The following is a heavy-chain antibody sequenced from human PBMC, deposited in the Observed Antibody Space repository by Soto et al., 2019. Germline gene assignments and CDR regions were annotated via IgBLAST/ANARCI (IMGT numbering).Heavy chain of an antibody. CDR2: IKQDGSEK. V-gene: IGHV3-7*01. CDR1: GFTFSSYW. J-gene: IGHJ3*02. CDR3: ARRVATRADDNDAFDI. Sequence: EVQLVESGGGLVQPGGSLRLSCAASGFTFSSYWMSWVRQASGKGLEWVANIKQDGSEKYYVDSVKGRFTISRDNAKNSLYQQMNSLRAEDTAVYYCARRVATRADDNDAFDIWGQGTMVTVSS. D-gene: IGHD3-9*01.